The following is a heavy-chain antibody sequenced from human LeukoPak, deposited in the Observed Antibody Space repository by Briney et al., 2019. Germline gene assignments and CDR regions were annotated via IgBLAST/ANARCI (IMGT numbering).Heavy chain of an antibody. CDR2: ISSSSSYI. V-gene: IGHV3-21*01. CDR1: GFTFSFYS. J-gene: IGHJ4*01. D-gene: IGHD3-10*01. CDR3: ARGYGTGSYLY. Sequence: GGSLRLSCAASGFTFSFYSMEWVRQAPGKGLEWVSSISSSSSYIHYADSVKGRFTISRDNAKNSLYLQMNSLRAEDTAVYYCARGYGTGSYLYWGQGTLVSVSS.